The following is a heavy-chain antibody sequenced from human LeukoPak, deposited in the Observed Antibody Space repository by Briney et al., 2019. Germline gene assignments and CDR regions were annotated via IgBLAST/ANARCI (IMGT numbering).Heavy chain of an antibody. CDR3: AKDPVPIAVAGSYFDY. J-gene: IGHJ4*02. CDR2: ISGSGGST. V-gene: IGHV3-23*01. CDR1: GFTFSSYA. D-gene: IGHD6-19*01. Sequence: GGSLRLSCAASGFTFSSYAMSWDRQAPGKGLEWVSAISGSGGSTYYADSVKGRFTISRDNSKNTLYLQMNSLRAEDTAVYYCAKDPVPIAVAGSYFDYWGQGTLVTVSS.